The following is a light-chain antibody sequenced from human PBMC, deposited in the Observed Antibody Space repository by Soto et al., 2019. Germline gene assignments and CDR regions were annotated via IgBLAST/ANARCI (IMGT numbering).Light chain of an antibody. CDR2: EVS. J-gene: IGLJ1*01. CDR3: SSYTSSSTRV. V-gene: IGLV2-14*01. CDR1: SSDVGGYY. Sequence: QSVLTQPASVSGSPGQSITISCTGTSSDVGGYYVSWYQQHPGKAPKVMIYEVSNRPSGVSNRFSGSKSGNTASLTISGLQAEDEADYYCSSYTSSSTRVFGTGTKVTVL.